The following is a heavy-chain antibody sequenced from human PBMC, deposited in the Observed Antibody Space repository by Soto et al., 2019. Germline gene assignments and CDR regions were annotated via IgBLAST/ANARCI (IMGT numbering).Heavy chain of an antibody. CDR3: ARDRFCSGGSCYSDLFWFDP. V-gene: IGHV4-31*03. CDR1: GGSISSGGYY. Sequence: QVQLQESGPGLVKPSQTLSLTCTVSGGSISSGGYYWSWIRQHPGKGLEWIGYIYYSGSTYYNPSLKSRVTISGDTSKNQFSLKLSSVTAADTAVYYCARDRFCSGGSCYSDLFWFDPWGQGTLVTVSS. J-gene: IGHJ5*02. CDR2: IYYSGST. D-gene: IGHD2-15*01.